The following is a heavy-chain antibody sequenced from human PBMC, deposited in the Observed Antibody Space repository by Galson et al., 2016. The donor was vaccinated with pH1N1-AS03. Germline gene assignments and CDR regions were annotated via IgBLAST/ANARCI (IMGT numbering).Heavy chain of an antibody. Sequence: PALVKPTQTLTLTCDFSGFSLSTIGMRVNWVRQPPGKALEWLARIDWDDDKDYSTSLKTRLTISQETSKNQVVLTMTNMDPVDTATYYCARIRGYSYYFDYGAQGTLVTVSS. CDR3: ARIRGYSYYFDY. V-gene: IGHV2-70*04. J-gene: IGHJ4*02. CDR1: GFSLSTIGMR. D-gene: IGHD5-18*01. CDR2: IDWDDDK.